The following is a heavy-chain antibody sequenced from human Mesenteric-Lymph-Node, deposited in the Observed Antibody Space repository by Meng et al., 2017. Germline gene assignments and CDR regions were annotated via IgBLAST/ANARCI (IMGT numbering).Heavy chain of an antibody. CDR1: GGTFSSYT. CDR2: IIPILGIA. CDR3: ARGGGGNAQPLDY. V-gene: IGHV1-69*02. Sequence: SVKVSCKASGGTFSSYTISWVRQAPGQGLEWMGRIIPILGIANYAQKFQGRVTITADKSTSTAYMELSSLRSEDTAVYYCARGGGGNAQPLDYWGQGTLVTVSS. D-gene: IGHD4-23*01. J-gene: IGHJ4*02.